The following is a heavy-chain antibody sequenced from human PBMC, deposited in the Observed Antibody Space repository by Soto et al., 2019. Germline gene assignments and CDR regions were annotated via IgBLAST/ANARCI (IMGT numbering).Heavy chain of an antibody. J-gene: IGHJ5*02. D-gene: IGHD2-15*01. V-gene: IGHV3-23*01. CDR2: ISGSGGST. Sequence: GGSLRLSCAASGFTFSSYAMNWVRQAPGKGLEWVSTISGSGGSTYYADSVKGRFTISRDNSKNTLYLQMDSPRAEDTAIYYCAKAAVAVSATPWFDPWGQGTLVTVSS. CDR1: GFTFSSYA. CDR3: AKAAVAVSATPWFDP.